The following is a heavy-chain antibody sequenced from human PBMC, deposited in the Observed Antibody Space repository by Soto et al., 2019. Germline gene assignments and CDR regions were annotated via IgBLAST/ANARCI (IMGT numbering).Heavy chain of an antibody. D-gene: IGHD2-2*01. V-gene: IGHV4-59*08. CDR2: IYYSGST. Sequence: PSETLSLTCTVSGGSISSYYWSWIRQPPGKGLEWIGYIYYSGSTNYNPSLKSRVTISVDTSKNQFSLKLSSVTAADTAVYYCARRFRYCSSTSCYEGDYYYYMDVWGKGTTVTSP. CDR1: GGSISSYY. J-gene: IGHJ6*03. CDR3: ARRFRYCSSTSCYEGDYYYYMDV.